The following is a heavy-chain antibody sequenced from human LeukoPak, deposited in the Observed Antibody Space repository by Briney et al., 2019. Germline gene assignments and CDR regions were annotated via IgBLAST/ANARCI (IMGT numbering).Heavy chain of an antibody. CDR1: GFTFSTYT. J-gene: IGHJ4*02. CDR2: ISSDGTNK. Sequence: PGGSLRLSCAASGFTFSTYTMHWVRQAPGKGLEWVALISSDGTNKYYADSVKGRFTISRDNSKNTLYLQMNSLRAEDTAVYYCAKQKDGFPAFDYWGQGTLVTVSS. CDR3: AKQKDGFPAFDY. V-gene: IGHV3-30-3*02. D-gene: IGHD2-15*01.